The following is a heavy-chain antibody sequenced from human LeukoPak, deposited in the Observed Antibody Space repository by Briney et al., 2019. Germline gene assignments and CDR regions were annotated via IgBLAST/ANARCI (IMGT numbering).Heavy chain of an antibody. CDR3: ARDNGDYGGTFDI. V-gene: IGHV3-30-3*01. CDR1: GFTFSRYV. CDR2: ISYDGNNK. Sequence: SGRSLRLSCAASGFTFSRYVMHWVHQAPGKGLEWVAVISYDGNNKYYTDSVKGRFTISRDNPKNTLYLQMNSLRPEDTAVYYCARDNGDYGGTFDIWGQGTKVTVSS. J-gene: IGHJ3*02. D-gene: IGHD4-17*01.